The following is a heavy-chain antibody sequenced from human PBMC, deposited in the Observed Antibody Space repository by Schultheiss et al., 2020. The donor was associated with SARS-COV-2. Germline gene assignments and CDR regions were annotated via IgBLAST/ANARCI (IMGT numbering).Heavy chain of an antibody. CDR3: ARVGGYCSGDSCYYFDY. Sequence: SETLSLTCTVSGGSISSSSYYWGWIRQPPGKGLEWIGSIYYSGSTYYNPSLKSRVTISVDTSKNQFSLKLSSVTAADTGVYYCARVGGYCSGDSCYYFDYWGQGTLVTVSS. D-gene: IGHD2-15*01. V-gene: IGHV4-39*07. J-gene: IGHJ4*02. CDR2: IYYSGST. CDR1: GGSISSSSYY.